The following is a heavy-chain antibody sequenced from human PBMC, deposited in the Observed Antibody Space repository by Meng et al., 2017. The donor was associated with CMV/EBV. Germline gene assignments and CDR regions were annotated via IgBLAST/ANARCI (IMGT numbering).Heavy chain of an antibody. J-gene: IGHJ4*02. CDR2: ISPDGTLT. CDR3: ATTSGSSY. CDR1: GFTFSPFW. Sequence: GGSLRLSCGSYGFTFSPFWMSWFRRAPGKGLEWVAHISPDGTLTYYVDSVRGRFTISRDNTENSIYLHMSTLRAEDTVVYYCATTSGSSYWGQGAQVTVSS. V-gene: IGHV3-7*01. D-gene: IGHD6-6*01.